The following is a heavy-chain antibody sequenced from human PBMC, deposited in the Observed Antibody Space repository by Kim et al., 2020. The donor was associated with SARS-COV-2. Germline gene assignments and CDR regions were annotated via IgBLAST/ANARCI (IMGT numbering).Heavy chain of an antibody. CDR3: ARDIAAAGASGSDAFDI. CDR2: IYYSGST. J-gene: IGHJ3*02. V-gene: IGHV4-59*13. CDR1: GGSISSYY. D-gene: IGHD6-13*01. Sequence: SETLSLTCTVSGGSISSYYWSWIRQPPGKGLEWIGYIYYSGSTNYNPSLKSRVTISVDTSKNQFSLKLSSVTAADTAVYYCARDIAAAGASGSDAFDIWGQGTMVTVSS.